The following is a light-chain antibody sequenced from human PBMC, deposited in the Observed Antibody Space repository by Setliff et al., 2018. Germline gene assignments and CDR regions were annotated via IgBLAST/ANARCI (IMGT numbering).Light chain of an antibody. J-gene: IGLJ1*01. CDR2: DVS. CDR1: SSDVGGYDY. Sequence: QSVLAQPASVSGSPGQSITISCTGTSSDVGGYDYVSWYQQHPGKAPKFMIYDVSIRPSGVSSRFSGSKSGNTASLTISGLQAEDEADYYCSSYTNSSTLYVFGTGTKGTVL. CDR3: SSYTNSSTLYV. V-gene: IGLV2-14*03.